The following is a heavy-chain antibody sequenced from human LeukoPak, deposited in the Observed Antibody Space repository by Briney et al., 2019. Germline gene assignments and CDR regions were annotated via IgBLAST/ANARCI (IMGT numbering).Heavy chain of an antibody. V-gene: IGHV4-34*01. CDR2: INHGGST. D-gene: IGHD1-26*01. CDR3: ARAAYSGSYHSDY. CDR1: GGSFSGYY. J-gene: IGHJ4*02. Sequence: PSETLSLTCAVYGGSFSGYYWSWIRQPPGKGLEWIGEINHGGSTNYNPSLKSRVTISVDTSKNQFSLKLSSVTAADTAVYYCARAAYSGSYHSDYWGQGTLVTVSS.